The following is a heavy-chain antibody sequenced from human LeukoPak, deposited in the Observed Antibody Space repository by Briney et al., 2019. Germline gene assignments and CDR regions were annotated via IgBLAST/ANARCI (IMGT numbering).Heavy chain of an antibody. Sequence: SETLSLTCTVSGGSISSYYWSWIRQSPGKGLEWLGYVHDSAGTIYNPSLKSRVTISVGASKTQFSLKVTSVTTADTAVYYCAKGRKDFDTNLGPFDSWGQGILVTVSS. CDR3: AKGRKDFDTNLGPFDS. V-gene: IGHV4-59*01. CDR1: GGSISSYY. CDR2: VHDSAGT. D-gene: IGHD3-9*01. J-gene: IGHJ4*02.